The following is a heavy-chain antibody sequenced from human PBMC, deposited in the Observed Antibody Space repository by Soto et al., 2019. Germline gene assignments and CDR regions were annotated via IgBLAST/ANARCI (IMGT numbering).Heavy chain of an antibody. Sequence: SETLSLTCAVSGDSMSSSDYYWGWIRQPPGKGLEWFGSIYYSGSTYYNPSLQSRVAISVDTSKNQFSLKLKSVTAADTAIYYCARRTVNIRTFYSGLKTHCFDYWGQGAPVTVAS. CDR1: GDSMSSSDYY. J-gene: IGHJ4*02. CDR2: IYYSGST. CDR3: ARRTVNIRTFYSGLKTHCFDY. V-gene: IGHV4-39*01. D-gene: IGHD6-19*01.